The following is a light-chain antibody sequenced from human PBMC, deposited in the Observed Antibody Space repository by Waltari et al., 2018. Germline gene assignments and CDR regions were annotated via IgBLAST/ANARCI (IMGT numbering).Light chain of an antibody. J-gene: IGLJ1*01. CDR2: NVY. CDR3: CSYSTTYPEV. CDR1: SDDVGGFNY. V-gene: IGLV2-11*01. Sequence: QSALTQPRSVSGSLGQSVTISCAGRSDDVGGFNYVSWYQQYPGKAPKLIMYNVYRRPSGVPLRFSGSKSGNTASLTVSGLQAEDEADYYCCSYSTTYPEVFGSGTKVTVV.